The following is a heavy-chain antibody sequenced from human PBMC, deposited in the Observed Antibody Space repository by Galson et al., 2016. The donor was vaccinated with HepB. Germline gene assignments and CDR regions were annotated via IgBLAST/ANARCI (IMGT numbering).Heavy chain of an antibody. CDR2: IYSSGNT. CDR3: VTYCTGGSCKVGH. D-gene: IGHD2-8*02. CDR1: GFTVSNNY. J-gene: IGHJ4*02. Sequence: SLRLSCAASGFTVSNNYMRWVRQAPGKALEWVSLIYSSGNTHYADSVKGRFTISRDESENAMSLQMSSLRREDTAVYYCVTYCTGGSCKVGHWGQGTLVTVSS. V-gene: IGHV3-53*01.